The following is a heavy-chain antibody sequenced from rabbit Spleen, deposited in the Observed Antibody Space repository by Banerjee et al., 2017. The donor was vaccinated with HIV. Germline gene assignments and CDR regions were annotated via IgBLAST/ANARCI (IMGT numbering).Heavy chain of an antibody. CDR3: VREAGYGGYGDANL. V-gene: IGHV1S7*01. D-gene: IGHD6-1*01. Sequence: QLKESGGGLVQPGGSLKLSCKASGFGFSSYYMNWVRQAPGKGLEWIGYIDPVFGSTYYATWVNGRFTISSHNAQNTLYLQLNSLTAADTATYFCVREAGYGGYGDANLWGQGTLVTVS. CDR1: GFGFSSYY. J-gene: IGHJ4*01. CDR2: IDPVFGST.